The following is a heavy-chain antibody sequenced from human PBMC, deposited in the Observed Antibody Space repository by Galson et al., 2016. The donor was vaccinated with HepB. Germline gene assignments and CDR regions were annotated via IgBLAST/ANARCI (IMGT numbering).Heavy chain of an antibody. CDR1: GYGLAEIS. CDR3: VSDYVMVLAFY. V-gene: IGHV1-24*01. Sequence: SVKVSCKVSGYGLAEISTHWVRQAPGKGLEWMGGFNPENDEIIYAQKFQGRITMTEDKDTDTFYMELSSLRSKDTAVYYCVSDYVMVLAFYWGQGTLVTVSS. CDR2: FNPENDEI. D-gene: IGHD3/OR15-3a*01. J-gene: IGHJ4*02.